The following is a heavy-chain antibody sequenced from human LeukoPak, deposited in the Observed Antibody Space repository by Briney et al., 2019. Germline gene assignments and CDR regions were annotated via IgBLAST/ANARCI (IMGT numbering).Heavy chain of an antibody. J-gene: IGHJ4*02. Sequence: PGESLKLSCAASGFTFSDSSIHWVRQASGKGLEWVGRIRSKANNFATAYAASVEGRFTISRDDSKNTAYLQMNSLKTEDTALYYCTRLTMVRGLIIYFDFWGQGTLVTVSS. D-gene: IGHD3-10*01. V-gene: IGHV3-73*01. CDR3: TRLTMVRGLIIYFDF. CDR1: GFTFSDSS. CDR2: IRSKANNFAT.